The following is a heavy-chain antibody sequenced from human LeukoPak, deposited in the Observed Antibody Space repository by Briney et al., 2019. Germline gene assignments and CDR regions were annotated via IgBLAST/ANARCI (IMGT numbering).Heavy chain of an antibody. V-gene: IGHV4-39*01. CDR2: IYYSGST. CDR3: ARHPRTDIEWFVKLWYAFDI. D-gene: IGHD3-10*01. Sequence: PSETLSLTCTVSGGSISSGSYYWGWIRQPPGKGLEWIGSIYYSGSTYYNPSLKSRVTISVDTSKNQFSLKLSSVTAADTAVYYCARHPRTDIEWFVKLWYAFDIWGQGTMVTVSS. J-gene: IGHJ3*02. CDR1: GGSISSGSYY.